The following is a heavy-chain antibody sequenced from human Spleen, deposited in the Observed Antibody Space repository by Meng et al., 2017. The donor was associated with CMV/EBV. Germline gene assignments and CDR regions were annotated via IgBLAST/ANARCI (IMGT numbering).Heavy chain of an antibody. D-gene: IGHD1-26*01. Sequence: GESLKISCAASGFTFSDHYMSWIRQAPGKGLEWVSYISSIGSRVYYADSVKGRFTMSRDNAKKSLDLQMNSLRAEDTAVYYCARALSKWEPNPLFGYWGQGTLVTVSS. J-gene: IGHJ4*02. CDR3: ARALSKWEPNPLFGY. CDR1: GFTFSDHY. CDR2: ISSIGSRV. V-gene: IGHV3-11*04.